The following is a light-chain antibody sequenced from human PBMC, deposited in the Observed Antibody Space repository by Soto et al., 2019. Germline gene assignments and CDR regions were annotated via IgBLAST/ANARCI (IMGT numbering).Light chain of an antibody. V-gene: IGLV2-23*01. CDR2: EGS. Sequence: QSALTQPASVSGSPGQSITISCTGTSSDVGSYNLVPWYQQHPGKAPKLMIYEGSKRPSGVSNRFSGSKSGNTASLTISGLQAEDEADYYCCSYAGSSTVVFGGETNFTVL. CDR1: SSDVGSYNL. CDR3: CSYAGSSTVV. J-gene: IGLJ2*01.